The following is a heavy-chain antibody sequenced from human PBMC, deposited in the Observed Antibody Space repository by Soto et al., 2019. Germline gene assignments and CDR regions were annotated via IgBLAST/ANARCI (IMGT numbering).Heavy chain of an antibody. D-gene: IGHD3-10*01. CDR2: INYSGST. Sequence: SETLSLTCTVSSGSISSYNWNWVRQPPGKGLEWIGFINYSGSTHYNPSPKSRVTISLDTSKNQFSLKLSSVTAADTAVYYCARENYYALDYWGPGTLVTVSS. J-gene: IGHJ4*02. CDR1: SGSISSYN. V-gene: IGHV4-59*01. CDR3: ARENYYALDY.